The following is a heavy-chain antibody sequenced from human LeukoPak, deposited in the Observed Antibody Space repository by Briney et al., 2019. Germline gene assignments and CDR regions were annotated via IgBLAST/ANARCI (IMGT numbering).Heavy chain of an antibody. J-gene: IGHJ4*02. CDR2: IYYSGRT. V-gene: IGHV4-31*03. Sequence: SETLSLTCTVSGGSFSSGGYYWSWIRQHPGKGLEWIGYIYYSGRTYYNPSLKSRVTISVDTSKNQFSLKLSSVTAADTAVYHCARVRDGDSRGVFDYWGQGTLVTVSS. CDR3: ARVRDGDSRGVFDY. CDR1: GGSFSSGGYY. D-gene: IGHD4-17*01.